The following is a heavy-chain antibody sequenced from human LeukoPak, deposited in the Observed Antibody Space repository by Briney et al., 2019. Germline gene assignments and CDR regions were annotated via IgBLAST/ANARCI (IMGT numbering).Heavy chain of an antibody. D-gene: IGHD4-17*01. J-gene: IGHJ5*02. CDR2: INAGNGNT. V-gene: IGHV1-3*01. CDR3: ARDIDQGDYIEFDP. Sequence: ASVKVSCKASGYSFTDYAIHWVRQAPGQRLEWMGWINAGNGNTKYSQKFQGRVTITRDTSASTAHMELSSLRYEDTAVYYCARDIDQGDYIEFDPWGQGTLVTVSS. CDR1: GYSFTDYA.